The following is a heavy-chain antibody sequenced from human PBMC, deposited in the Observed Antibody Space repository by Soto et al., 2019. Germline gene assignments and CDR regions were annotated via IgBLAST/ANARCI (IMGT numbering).Heavy chain of an antibody. V-gene: IGHV1-46*01. J-gene: IGHJ6*02. CDR3: ARDCLVDTAIVIKGSFGLDV. CDR2: INPFEVTT. Sequence: QVQLVQSGAEVKKPGASVKISCKASGYTFSNYYIHWVRQAPGQGLEWMGIINPFEVTTNYVQKFRGRVTLTRDTSTSTVYMELTGLKSEDTAVYYCARDCLVDTAIVIKGSFGLDVWGQGTTVTVSS. CDR1: GYTFSNYY. D-gene: IGHD5-18*01.